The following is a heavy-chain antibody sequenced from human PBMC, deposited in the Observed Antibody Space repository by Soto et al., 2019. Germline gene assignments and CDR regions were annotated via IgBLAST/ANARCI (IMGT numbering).Heavy chain of an antibody. D-gene: IGHD6-19*01. CDR1: GYTFTNYW. CDR3: ARHVGSSGWYQMDY. J-gene: IGHJ4*02. V-gene: IGHV5-51*01. Sequence: EVHLVQSGAELKKPGESLKISCQGSGYTFTNYWIGWVRQMSGKGLEWLGIIYPADSDIKYSPSFQGQVTISADKSISTAYLQWTSLKESDSATYYCARHVGSSGWYQMDYWGQGTLVTVSS. CDR2: IYPADSDI.